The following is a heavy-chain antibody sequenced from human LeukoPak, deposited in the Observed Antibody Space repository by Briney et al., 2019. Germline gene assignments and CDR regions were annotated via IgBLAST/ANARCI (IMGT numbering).Heavy chain of an antibody. CDR2: MNPNSGNT. J-gene: IGHJ6*02. Sequence: ASVKVSCKASGYTFTSYDINWARQATGQGLEWMGWMNPNSGNTGYAQKFQGRVTMTRNTSISTAYMELSSLRSKDTAVYYCATGYSGGWYGYYYGMDVWGQGTTVTVSS. D-gene: IGHD6-19*01. CDR1: GYTFTSYD. CDR3: ATGYSGGWYGYYYGMDV. V-gene: IGHV1-8*01.